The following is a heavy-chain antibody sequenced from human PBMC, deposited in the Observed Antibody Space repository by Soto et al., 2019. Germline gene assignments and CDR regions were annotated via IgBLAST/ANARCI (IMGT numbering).Heavy chain of an antibody. CDR1: GFTFSSYG. Sequence: PGGSLRLSCAASGFTFSSYGMHWVRQAPGKGLEWVAVIGYDGSNKYYADSVKGRFTISRDNSKNTLYLQMNSLRAEDTAVYYCASSSITMVRGVMSDAFDIWGQGTMVTVSS. CDR3: ASSSITMVRGVMSDAFDI. CDR2: IGYDGSNK. V-gene: IGHV3-33*01. D-gene: IGHD3-10*01. J-gene: IGHJ3*02.